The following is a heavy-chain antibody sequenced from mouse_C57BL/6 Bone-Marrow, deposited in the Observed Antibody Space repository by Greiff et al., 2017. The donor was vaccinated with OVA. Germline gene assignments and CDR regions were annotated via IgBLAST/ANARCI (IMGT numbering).Heavy chain of an antibody. D-gene: IGHD2-5*01. J-gene: IGHJ4*01. CDR1: GYTFTDYE. Sequence: QVQLQQSGAELVRPGASVTLSCKASGYTFTDYEMHWVKQPPVHGLEWIGAIDPETGGTAYNQKFKGKAILTADKSSSTASMDLRSLTAEDSAVYYCTRDYSNYYAMDYWDQGTSVTVSS. CDR3: TRDYSNYYAMDY. CDR2: IDPETGGT. V-gene: IGHV1-15*01.